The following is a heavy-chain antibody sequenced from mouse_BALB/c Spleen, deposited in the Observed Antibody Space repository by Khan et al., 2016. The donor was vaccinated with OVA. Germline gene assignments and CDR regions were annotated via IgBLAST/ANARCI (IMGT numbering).Heavy chain of an antibody. CDR1: GYTFTSCW. V-gene: IGHV1S81*02. CDR2: TNPTNGRT. Sequence: VQLQQPGAELVKAGASVKMSCKASGYTFTSCWMHWVKQRLGQGLEWFAETNPTNGRTYYNEKFKSKATLTVDKSSSTAYMLLSGPTFEDSAVYYCARIKKIVATYFDYWGQGTTLTVSS. D-gene: IGHD1-1*01. CDR3: ARIKKIVATYFDY. J-gene: IGHJ2*01.